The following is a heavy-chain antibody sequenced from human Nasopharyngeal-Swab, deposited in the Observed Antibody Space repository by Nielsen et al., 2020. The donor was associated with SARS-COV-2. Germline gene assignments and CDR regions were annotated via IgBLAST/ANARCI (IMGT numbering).Heavy chain of an antibody. CDR1: GFTFSSYG. V-gene: IGHV3-30*02. J-gene: IGHJ4*02. CDR3: ARDPDYGDFPGIDY. Sequence: GGSLRLSCAASGFTFSSYGMNWVRKAPGKGLEWVAFIRYDGFNQHYADSVKGRFTISRDSFKNTLYLQLNSLRAEDTAVYYCARDPDYGDFPGIDYWGQGTLVTVSS. D-gene: IGHD4-17*01. CDR2: IRYDGFNQ.